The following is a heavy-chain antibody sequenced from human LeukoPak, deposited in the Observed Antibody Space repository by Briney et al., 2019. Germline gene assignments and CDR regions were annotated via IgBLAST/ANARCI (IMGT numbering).Heavy chain of an antibody. Sequence: SETLSLTCAVYGGSFSGYYWSWIRQPPGKGLEWIGEINHSGSTNYNPSLKSRVTISVDMSKNQFSLKLSSVTAADTAVYYCARGEDSGLFDYWGQGTLVTVSS. J-gene: IGHJ4*02. CDR3: ARGEDSGLFDY. V-gene: IGHV4-34*01. CDR2: INHSGST. CDR1: GGSFSGYY. D-gene: IGHD6-6*01.